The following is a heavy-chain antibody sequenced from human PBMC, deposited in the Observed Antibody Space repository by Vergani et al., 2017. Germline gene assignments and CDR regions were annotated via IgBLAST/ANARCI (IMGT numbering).Heavy chain of an antibody. D-gene: IGHD3-22*01. Sequence: EVQLVESGGGLVKPGGSLRLSCAASGFTFSSYSMNWVRQAPGKGLEWVSSISSSSSYIYYADSVKGRFTISRDNAKNSLYLQMNSLRAEDTAVYYCARDASRNYYDSSGYPGYFDYWGQGTLVTGSS. V-gene: IGHV3-21*01. CDR3: ARDASRNYYDSSGYPGYFDY. J-gene: IGHJ4*02. CDR1: GFTFSSYS. CDR2: ISSSSSYI.